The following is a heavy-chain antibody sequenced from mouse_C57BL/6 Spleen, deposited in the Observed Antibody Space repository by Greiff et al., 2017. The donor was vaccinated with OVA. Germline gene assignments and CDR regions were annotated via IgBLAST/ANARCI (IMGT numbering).Heavy chain of an antibody. CDR3: TYYGSLYYAMDY. Sequence: VQLKESGAELVRPGASVKLSCTASGFNIKDDYMHWVKQRPEQGLEWIGWIDPENGDTEYASKFQGKATITADTSSNTAYLQLSSLTSEDTAVYYCTYYGSLYYAMDYWGQGTSVTVSS. D-gene: IGHD1-1*01. CDR2: IDPENGDT. V-gene: IGHV14-4*01. J-gene: IGHJ4*01. CDR1: GFNIKDDY.